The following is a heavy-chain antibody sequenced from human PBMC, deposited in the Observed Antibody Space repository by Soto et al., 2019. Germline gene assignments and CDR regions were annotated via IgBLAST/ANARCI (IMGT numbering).Heavy chain of an antibody. CDR1: GLSFDNYA. Sequence: EVQFLESGGGVVRPGGSLRLSCVASGLSFDNYAMTWVRQSPGKGLEWLACITGNGAVTSCTDSGRGRFTISRDNSKNTLYLQMDSLRADDTAVYYCGKDPNGDYFGTFDFWGQGTTVTVSS. CDR2: ITGNGAVT. V-gene: IGHV3-23*01. D-gene: IGHD4-17*01. J-gene: IGHJ3*01. CDR3: GKDPNGDYFGTFDF.